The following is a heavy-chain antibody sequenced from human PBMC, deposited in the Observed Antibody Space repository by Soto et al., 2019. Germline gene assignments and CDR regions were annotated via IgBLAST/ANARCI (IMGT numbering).Heavy chain of an antibody. V-gene: IGHV1-24*01. D-gene: IGHD6-13*01. CDR3: ATRPPNTPIAAAGRWRSDAFDI. Sequence: ASVKVSCKVSGYTLTELSMHWVRQAPGKGLEWMGGFDPEDGETIYAQKFQGRVTMTEDTSTDTAYMELSSLRSEDTAVYYCATRPPNTPIAAAGRWRSDAFDIWGQGTMVTVSS. CDR2: FDPEDGET. CDR1: GYTLTELS. J-gene: IGHJ3*02.